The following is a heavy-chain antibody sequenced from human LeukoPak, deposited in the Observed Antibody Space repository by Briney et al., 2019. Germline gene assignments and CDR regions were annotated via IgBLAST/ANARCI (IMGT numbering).Heavy chain of an antibody. Sequence: ASVKVSYKASGYTFTSYGISWVRQAPAQGLEWMGWISAYNGNTNYAQKLQGRVTMTRDTSISTAYMELSRLRSDDTAVYYCARDYCSSTSCLFDYWGQGTLVTVSS. V-gene: IGHV1-18*01. CDR3: ARDYCSSTSCLFDY. CDR2: ISAYNGNT. D-gene: IGHD2-2*01. J-gene: IGHJ4*02. CDR1: GYTFTSYG.